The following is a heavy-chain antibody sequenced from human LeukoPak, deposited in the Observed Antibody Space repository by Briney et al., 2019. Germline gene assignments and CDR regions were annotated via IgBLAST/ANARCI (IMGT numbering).Heavy chain of an antibody. CDR1: GGSFSGYY. J-gene: IGHJ4*02. CDR2: INHSGST. D-gene: IGHD6-13*01. Sequence: SETLSLTCAVYGGSFSGYYWSWIRQPPGKGLEWIGEINHSGSTNYNPSLKSRVTISVDTSKNQFSLKLSSVTAADTAVYYCARFYGSNWYYFDYWGQGTLVTVSS. CDR3: ARFYGSNWYYFDY. V-gene: IGHV4-34*01.